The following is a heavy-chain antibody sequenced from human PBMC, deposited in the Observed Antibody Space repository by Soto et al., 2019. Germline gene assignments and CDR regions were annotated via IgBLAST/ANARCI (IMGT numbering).Heavy chain of an antibody. V-gene: IGHV1-69*02. CDR1: GGTVSSYT. Sequence: QIQLVQSGAEVKKRGSSVKVSCKASGGTVSSYTISWVRQAPGQGLEWMGRIIPILGIANYAQKFQGRVTITADKSTSTAYMELSSLRSEDTAVYYCARIGREYYYYYMDVWGKGTTVTVSS. J-gene: IGHJ6*03. CDR3: ARIGREYYYYYMDV. CDR2: IIPILGIA. D-gene: IGHD1-26*01.